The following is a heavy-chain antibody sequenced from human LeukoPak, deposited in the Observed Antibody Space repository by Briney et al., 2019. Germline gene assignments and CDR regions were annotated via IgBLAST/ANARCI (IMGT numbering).Heavy chain of an antibody. D-gene: IGHD6-13*01. Sequence: GGSLRLSCAASGFTFSSYWMHWVGQAPGKGLVWVSRINTDGSSTSYADSVKGRFTISRDNAKSTLYLQMNSLRAEDTAVYYCARVSSSSWWALDYWGQGTLVTVSS. CDR3: ARVSSSSWWALDY. V-gene: IGHV3-74*01. CDR1: GFTFSSYW. CDR2: INTDGSST. J-gene: IGHJ4*02.